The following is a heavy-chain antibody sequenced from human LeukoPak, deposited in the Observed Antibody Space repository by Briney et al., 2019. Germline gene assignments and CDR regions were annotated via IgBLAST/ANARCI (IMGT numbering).Heavy chain of an antibody. CDR1: GFTVSSNY. J-gene: IGHJ4*02. CDR3: ARGGSSHCLQD. V-gene: IGHV3-53*01. Sequence: GGSLRLSCAASGFTVSSNYLSWVRQAPGKGLEWVSVIYSGGSTYYADSVKGRFTLSRDTSKNTLYLQMNSLRAKDTAVYYCARGGSSHCLQDWGQGTLVTVSS. CDR2: IYSGGST. D-gene: IGHD2-21*02.